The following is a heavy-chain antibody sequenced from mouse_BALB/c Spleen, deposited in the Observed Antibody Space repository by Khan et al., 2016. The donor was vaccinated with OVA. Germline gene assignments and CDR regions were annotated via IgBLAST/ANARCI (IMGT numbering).Heavy chain of an antibody. J-gene: IGHJ2*01. CDR2: INPTSGYT. Sequence: QVQLQQSGAELAKPGASVQMSCKASGYTFTTYWMHWVQQRPGQGLEWIGYINPTSGYTDYSENFKDKATLSADKSSSTAYMQLSRLTSEDSAVYYCTRDRIEYWGQGTTLTVSS. V-gene: IGHV1-7*01. CDR3: TRDRIEY. CDR1: GYTFTTYW.